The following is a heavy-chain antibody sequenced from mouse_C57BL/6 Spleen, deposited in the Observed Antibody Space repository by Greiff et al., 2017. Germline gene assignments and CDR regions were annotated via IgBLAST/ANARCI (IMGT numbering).Heavy chain of an antibody. Sequence: VKLQQPGAELVKPGASVKLSCKASGYTFTSYWMHWVKQRPGQGLEWIGMIHPNSGSTNYNEKFKSKATLTVDKSSSTAYMQLSSLTSEFSAFYYCARPEQYSFAYWGQGTSVTVSS. J-gene: IGHJ4*01. CDR1: GYTFTSYW. CDR2: IHPNSGST. CDR3: ARPEQYSFAY. V-gene: IGHV1-64*01.